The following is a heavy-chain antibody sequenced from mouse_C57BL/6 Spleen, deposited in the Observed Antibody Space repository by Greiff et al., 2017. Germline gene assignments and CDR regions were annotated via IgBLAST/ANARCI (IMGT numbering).Heavy chain of an antibody. V-gene: IGHV1-82*01. CDR2: IYPGGGDT. J-gene: IGHJ4*01. CDR3: ARSNYHYYAMGC. CDR1: GYAFSSSW. Sequence: QVHVKQSGPELVKPGASVKISCKASGYAFSSSWMNWVKQRPGKGLEWIGRIYPGGGDTNYNGKLKGKATLTTDNSTSTTYMQLSSLTSEDSAVYFCARSNYHYYAMGCWGQGPSVSVAS. D-gene: IGHD2-5*01.